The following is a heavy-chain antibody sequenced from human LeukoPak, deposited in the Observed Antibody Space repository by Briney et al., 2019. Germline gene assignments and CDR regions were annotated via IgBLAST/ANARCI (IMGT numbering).Heavy chain of an antibody. CDR2: INAGNGNT. D-gene: IGHD3-10*01. J-gene: IGHJ4*02. V-gene: IGHV1-3*01. CDR1: GYTFTSYA. CDR3: ATMVRGVMVLDY. Sequence: ASVKVSCKASGYTFTSYAMHWVRQAPGQRLEWMGWINAGNGNTKCSQKFQGRVTITRDTSASTAYMELSSLRSEDTAVYYCATMVRGVMVLDYWGQGTLVTVSS.